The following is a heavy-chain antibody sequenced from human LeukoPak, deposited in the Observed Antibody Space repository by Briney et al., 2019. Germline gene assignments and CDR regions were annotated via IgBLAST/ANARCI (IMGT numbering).Heavy chain of an antibody. D-gene: IGHD6-19*01. V-gene: IGHV3-7*01. CDR1: GFTFSSYW. Sequence: GGSLRLSCAASGFTFSSYWMSWVRQAPGKGLEWVANIKQDGSEKYYVDSVKGRFTISRDNAKNSLYLQMNSLRAEDTAVYYCARDGSSGWYSNSNFDYWGQGTLVTVSS. CDR2: IKQDGSEK. J-gene: IGHJ4*02. CDR3: ARDGSSGWYSNSNFDY.